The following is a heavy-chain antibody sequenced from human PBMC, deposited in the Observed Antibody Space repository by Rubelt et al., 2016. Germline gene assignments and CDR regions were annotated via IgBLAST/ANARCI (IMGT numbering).Heavy chain of an antibody. D-gene: IGHD6-13*01. CDR2: VYYRGST. CDR3: ATTAADLDNWFDP. CDR1: GGSISSSSHY. J-gene: IGHJ5*02. V-gene: IGHV4-39*01. Sequence: QLQLQESGPGLVKPSETLSLTCTVSGGSISSSSHYWGWIRQPPWKGLEWIGTVYYRGSTYYNPALKSRVTISVDTSKNQFSPKLSSVNAAYTAVYYCATTAADLDNWFDPWGQGTLVTVSS.